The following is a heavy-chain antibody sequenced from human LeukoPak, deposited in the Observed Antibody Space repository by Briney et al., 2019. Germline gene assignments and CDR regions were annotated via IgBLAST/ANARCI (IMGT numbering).Heavy chain of an antibody. CDR2: IYYSGST. CDR1: GGSISSGGYY. V-gene: IGHV4-31*03. J-gene: IGHJ4*02. CDR3: ASVGSPDYYDSSGYYSADY. Sequence: PSETLSLTCTVSGGSISSGGYYWSWIRQHPGKGLEWIGYIYYSGSTYYNPSLKSRVTMSVDTSKNQFSLKLSSVTAADTAVYYCASVGSPDYYDSSGYYSADYWGQGTLVTVSS. D-gene: IGHD3-22*01.